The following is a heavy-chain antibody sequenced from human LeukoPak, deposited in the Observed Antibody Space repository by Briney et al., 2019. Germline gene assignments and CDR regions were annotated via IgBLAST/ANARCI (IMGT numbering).Heavy chain of an antibody. CDR1: GGSISGYY. V-gene: IGHV4-59*12. CDR2: IYYSGNT. J-gene: IGHJ4*02. CDR3: ARGKGIAVAQYDY. D-gene: IGHD6-19*01. Sequence: SETLSLTCTVSGGSISGYYWNWIRQPPGKGLEWIGYIYYSGNTYYNPSLKSRVTISVDTSKNQFSLKLSSVTAADTAVYYCARGKGIAVAQYDYWGQGTLVTVSS.